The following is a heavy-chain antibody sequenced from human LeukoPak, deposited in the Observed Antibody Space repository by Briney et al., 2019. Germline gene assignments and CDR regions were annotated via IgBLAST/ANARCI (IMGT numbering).Heavy chain of an antibody. D-gene: IGHD3-16*02. V-gene: IGHV4-39*01. CDR3: VRAYDYVWGSYRYYFDC. CDR2: IYYSGST. CDR1: GGSISSSSYY. J-gene: IGHJ4*02. Sequence: SETLSLTCTVSGGSISSSSYYWGWIRQPPGRGLEWIGSIYYSGSTYYNPSLKSRVTISVDTSKNQFSLKLSSVTAADTAVYCCVRAYDYVWGSYRYYFDCWGQGTLATVYS.